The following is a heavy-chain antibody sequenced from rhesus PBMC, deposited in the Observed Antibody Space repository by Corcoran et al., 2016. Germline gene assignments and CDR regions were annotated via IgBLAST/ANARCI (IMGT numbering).Heavy chain of an antibody. Sequence: QVQLVQSGAEVKKPGAPVKLSCKASGYPVTSYYINWVRQPPEQVLDWMGWINPSNGNTGYAQKFQGRVTMTRDTSTSTAYMELNSLRSEDTAVYYCARRRLWFDYWGQGVLVTVSS. V-gene: IGHV1S9*01. D-gene: IGHD4-17*01. J-gene: IGHJ4*01. CDR2: INPSNGNT. CDR1: GYPVTSYY. CDR3: ARRRLWFDY.